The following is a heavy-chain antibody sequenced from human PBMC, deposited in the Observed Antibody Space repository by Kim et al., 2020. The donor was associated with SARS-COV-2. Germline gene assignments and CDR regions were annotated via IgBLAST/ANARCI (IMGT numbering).Heavy chain of an antibody. CDR1: GGSISSRTSS. J-gene: IGHJ5*02. V-gene: IGHV4-39*01. CDR3: ARHEGSSLHYFRGWFDP. Sequence: SETLSLTCTVSGGSISSRTSSWVWVRQPPGKGLEWIGTISYGGRTYYNPSLKSRVTISADTSKNHFSLKLSSVTAADTAVFYCARHEGSSLHYFRGWFDP. D-gene: IGHD3-10*01. CDR2: ISYGGRT.